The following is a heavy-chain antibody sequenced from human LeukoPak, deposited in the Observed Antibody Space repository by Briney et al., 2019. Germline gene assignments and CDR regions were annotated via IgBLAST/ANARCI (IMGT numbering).Heavy chain of an antibody. CDR3: ATADSGSYYSGFDY. J-gene: IGHJ4*02. CDR1: GFTVSSNY. CDR2: VYSGGST. D-gene: IGHD1-26*01. V-gene: IGHV3-66*01. Sequence: GGSLRLSCAASGFTVSSNYMSWVRQAPGKGREWVSVVYSGGSTHYADSVKGRFTISRDNSKNTLYLHMNSLRAEDTAVYYCATADSGSYYSGFDYWGQGTLVTVSS.